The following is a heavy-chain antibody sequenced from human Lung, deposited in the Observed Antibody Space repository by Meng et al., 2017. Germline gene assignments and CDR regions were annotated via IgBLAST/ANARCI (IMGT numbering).Heavy chain of an antibody. CDR3: AREQQWLVQDFDS. Sequence: QAQLVQSGAEVKKSGVSVKVSGKASGYTFIDYYMHWVRQAPGQGLEWMGGINPNSGGADYAQKFQGRVTMTRDKSISTAYMELTRLRSDDTAVYYCAREQQWLVQDFDSWGQGTLVTVSS. D-gene: IGHD6-19*01. V-gene: IGHV1-2*02. J-gene: IGHJ4*02. CDR1: GYTFIDYY. CDR2: INPNSGGA.